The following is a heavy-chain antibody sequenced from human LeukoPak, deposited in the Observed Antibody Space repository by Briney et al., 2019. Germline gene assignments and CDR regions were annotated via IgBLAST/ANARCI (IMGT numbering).Heavy chain of an antibody. CDR3: ARQRDYADYLDAFDV. J-gene: IGHJ3*01. V-gene: IGHV4-59*08. CDR1: GGSIGSYY. CDR2: IYHSGTT. Sequence: PSETLSLTCTVSGGSIGSYYWSWIRQPPGKGLECIGYIYHSGTTNYNPSLKSRVTISADTSKNQFSPKLTSVTAADTAIYYCARQRDYADYLDAFDVWGQGTMVTVSS. D-gene: IGHD4-17*01.